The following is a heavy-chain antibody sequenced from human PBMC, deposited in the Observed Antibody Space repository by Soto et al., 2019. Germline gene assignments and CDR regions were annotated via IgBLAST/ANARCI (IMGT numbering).Heavy chain of an antibody. Sequence: PSETLSLTCTVSGGSISSYYWSWIRQPPGKGLEWIGYIYYSGSTNYNPSLKSRVTISVDTSKNQFSLKLSSVTAADTAVYYCARLYRTRDILTPDYNYYYMGVGGKGTRVT. CDR3: ARLYRTRDILTPDYNYYYMGV. D-gene: IGHD3-9*01. V-gene: IGHV4-59*01. CDR1: GGSISSYY. J-gene: IGHJ6*03. CDR2: IYYSGST.